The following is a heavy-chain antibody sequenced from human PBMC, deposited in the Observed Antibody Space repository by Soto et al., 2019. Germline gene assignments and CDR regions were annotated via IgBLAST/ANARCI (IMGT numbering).Heavy chain of an antibody. CDR1: GFTFNSYY. J-gene: IGHJ4*02. V-gene: IGHV3-7*03. Sequence: EGHLVESGGGLVQPGGSLRLSCAASGFTFNSYYMSWVRQAPGEGLEWVANIKPDGSEKYYVDSVEGRFTISRDNARNSLYLQMNSLRAEDTAVYYCVRDCRDGYDHSFNHWDQGTPVTVSS. CDR2: IKPDGSEK. D-gene: IGHD5-12*01. CDR3: VRDCRDGYDHSFNH.